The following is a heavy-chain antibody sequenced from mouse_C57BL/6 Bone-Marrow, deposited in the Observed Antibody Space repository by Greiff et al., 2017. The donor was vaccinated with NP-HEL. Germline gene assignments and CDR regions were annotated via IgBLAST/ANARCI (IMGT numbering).Heavy chain of an antibody. J-gene: IGHJ2*01. CDR2: IDPSDSYT. CDR1: GYTFTSYW. D-gene: IGHD1-1*01. CDR3: AREGVVARYYVDY. Sequence: QVQLQQPGAELVKPGASVKLSCKASGYTFTSYWMQWVKQRPGQGLEWIGEIDPSDSYTNYNQKFKGKATLTVDTSSSTAYMQLSSLTSEDSAVYYCAREGVVARYYVDYWGQGTTLTVSS. V-gene: IGHV1-50*01.